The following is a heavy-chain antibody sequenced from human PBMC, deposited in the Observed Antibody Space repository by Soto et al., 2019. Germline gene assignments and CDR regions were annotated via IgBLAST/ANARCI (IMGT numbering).Heavy chain of an antibody. V-gene: IGHV4-34*01. D-gene: IGHD2-2*01. CDR2: FNHSGSA. CDR1: AGSFSGYY. J-gene: IGHJ6*02. CDR3: ARGVVPIVVVPAAIPYPEDLMDV. Sequence: PSETLSLTCAVYAGSFSGYYWSWIRQPPGNGLDWIGEFNHSGSADYNPSPKFRVTISVDTSKSQFSLKRSSATAAGTAAYYWARGVVPIVVVPAAIPYPEDLMDVWGQGTTVTVS.